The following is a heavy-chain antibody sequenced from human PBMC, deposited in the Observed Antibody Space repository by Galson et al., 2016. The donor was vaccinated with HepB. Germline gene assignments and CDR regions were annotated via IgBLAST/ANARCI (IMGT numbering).Heavy chain of an antibody. CDR3: ARGSNYFDYYYYGMDV. J-gene: IGHJ6*02. Sequence: SLRLSCAVSGFTFNTYGMHWVRQAPGKGLEWVAVIWYDGSNKYYADSVKGRFTISRDNSKNTLYLQMNSLRAEDTAVYYCARGSNYFDYYYYGMDVWGQETTVTVSS. D-gene: IGHD4-11*01. CDR2: IWYDGSNK. V-gene: IGHV3-33*08. CDR1: GFTFNTYG.